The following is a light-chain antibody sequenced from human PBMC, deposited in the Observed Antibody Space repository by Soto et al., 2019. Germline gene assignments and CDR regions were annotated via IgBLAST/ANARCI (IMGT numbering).Light chain of an antibody. CDR1: QTLSNS. J-gene: IGKJ1*01. V-gene: IGKV3-11*01. Sequence: EIVLTHSPATLSSFPGERVTLSCRASQTLSNSLAWYQHKPGQAPRLLIYVTSNRATGIPARFSGSGSGTDYTLTISSLEPEDSAVYYCHQRQSWPRTFGQGTKVDI. CDR3: HQRQSWPRT. CDR2: VTS.